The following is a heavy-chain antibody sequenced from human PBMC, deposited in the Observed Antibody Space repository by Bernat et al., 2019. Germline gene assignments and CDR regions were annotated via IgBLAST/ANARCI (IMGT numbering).Heavy chain of an antibody. D-gene: IGHD3-10*01. CDR2: INPNSGGT. CDR1: GYTFTGYY. V-gene: IGHV1-2*02. Sequence: QVQLVQSGAEVKKPGASVKVSCKASGYTFTGYYMHWVRQAPGQGLEWMGWINPNSGGTNYAQKFQGRVTMTRDTSISTAYMELSRLRSDDTAVYYCEREPQERYGSGSYYTYWGQGTQVNVSS. J-gene: IGHJ4*02. CDR3: EREPQERYGSGSYYTY.